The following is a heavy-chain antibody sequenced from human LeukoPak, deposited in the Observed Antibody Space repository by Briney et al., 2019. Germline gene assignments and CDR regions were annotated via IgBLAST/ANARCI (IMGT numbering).Heavy chain of an antibody. J-gene: IGHJ4*02. D-gene: IGHD3-22*01. CDR3: ARDGITNYYDSSGLSNDY. Sequence: GSLRLSCAASGLTFSSYWMHWVRQGPGKGLAWVSRINSDGSTTSYADSVKGRFTISRDNAKNSLYLQMNSLRAEDTAVYYCARDGITNYYDSSGLSNDYWGQGTLVTVSS. CDR1: GLTFSSYW. V-gene: IGHV3-74*01. CDR2: INSDGSTT.